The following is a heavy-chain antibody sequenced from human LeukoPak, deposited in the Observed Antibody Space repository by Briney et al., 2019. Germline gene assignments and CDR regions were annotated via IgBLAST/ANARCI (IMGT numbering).Heavy chain of an antibody. V-gene: IGHV4-59*01. CDR2: ISYSVST. CDR1: LGSITRYF. D-gene: IGHD4-11*01. CDR3: ARGTREDDYRPGDYSYYYMDV. Sequence: PSETLSLTCTVSLGSITRYFCTWIRQPPGNGLERIGYISYSVSTNYNPSLKSRVTISLHTSNNQFTRNLNSVSAADSAVYLCARGTREDDYRPGDYSYYYMDVWGKGTTVTVSS. J-gene: IGHJ6*03.